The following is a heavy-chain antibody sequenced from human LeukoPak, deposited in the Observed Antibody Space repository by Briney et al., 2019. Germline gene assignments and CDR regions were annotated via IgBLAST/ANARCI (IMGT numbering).Heavy chain of an antibody. CDR1: GFKFSSYG. D-gene: IGHD3-9*01. CDR3: ARGADSGYSSDN. Sequence: GGSLRLSCAASGFKFSSYGMHWVRQAPGKGLEWVSFIRYDGSSKYYADSVKGRFTISRDNSKNTLYVQMNSLRAEDTAVYYCARGADSGYSSDNWGQGTLVSVSS. J-gene: IGHJ4*02. CDR2: IRYDGSSK. V-gene: IGHV3-30*02.